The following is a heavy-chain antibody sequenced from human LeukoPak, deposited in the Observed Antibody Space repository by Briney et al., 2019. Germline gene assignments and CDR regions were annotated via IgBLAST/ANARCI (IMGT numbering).Heavy chain of an antibody. Sequence: PGGSLRLSCAASGFTFSSYVMHWVRQAPGKGLEWVAIISYDGSNEYYADSVKGRFTISRDNSKNTLYLQMNSLRAEDTAVYYCARAEYCSGGSCSTPFDYWGQGTLVTVSS. CDR2: ISYDGSNE. V-gene: IGHV3-30*04. D-gene: IGHD2-15*01. CDR1: GFTFSSYV. J-gene: IGHJ4*02. CDR3: ARAEYCSGGSCSTPFDY.